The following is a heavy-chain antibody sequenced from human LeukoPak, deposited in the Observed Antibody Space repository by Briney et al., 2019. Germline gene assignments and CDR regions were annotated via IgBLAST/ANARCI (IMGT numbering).Heavy chain of an antibody. Sequence: SVKVSCKASGGGFTFTSHTITWVRQAPGQGLEWMAGFIPIYGSPSYAQKFQGRVTMTSDESTRTVYMELSSLRSEDTAVYYCAGFFYDNSPEALDLWGQGTMVTVSS. CDR3: AGFFYDNSPEALDL. D-gene: IGHD3-22*01. J-gene: IGHJ3*01. V-gene: IGHV1-69*01. CDR2: FIPIYGSP. CDR1: GGGFTFTSHT.